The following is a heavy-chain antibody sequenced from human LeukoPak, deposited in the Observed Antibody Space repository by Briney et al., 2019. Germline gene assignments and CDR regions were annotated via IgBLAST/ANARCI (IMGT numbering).Heavy chain of an antibody. CDR1: GFTFDDYA. V-gene: IGHV3-9*01. CDR2: ISWNSGSI. CDR3: AKDGGGSRDFDY. Sequence: GGSLRLSCAASGFTFDDYAMHWVRQAPGKGLEWVSGISWNSGSIGYADSVKGRFTISRDNSKNTLYLQMNSLRAEDTAVYYCAKDGGGSRDFDYWGQGTLVTVSS. D-gene: IGHD1-26*01. J-gene: IGHJ4*02.